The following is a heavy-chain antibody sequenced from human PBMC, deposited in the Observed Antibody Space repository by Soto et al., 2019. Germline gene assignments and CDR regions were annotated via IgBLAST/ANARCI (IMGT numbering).Heavy chain of an antibody. V-gene: IGHV4-30-4*01. J-gene: IGHJ6*02. CDR1: GGSISSGDYY. CDR2: IYYSGST. D-gene: IGHD2-2*01. CDR3: ARRPEGYCSSTSCYGPRMDV. Sequence: QVQLQESGPGLVKPSQTLSLTCTVSGGSISSGDYYWSWIRQPPGKGLEWIGYIYYSGSTYYNPSLKSRVTISVDTSKNQFSLKLSSVTAADTTVYYCARRPEGYCSSTSCYGPRMDVWGQGTTVTVSS.